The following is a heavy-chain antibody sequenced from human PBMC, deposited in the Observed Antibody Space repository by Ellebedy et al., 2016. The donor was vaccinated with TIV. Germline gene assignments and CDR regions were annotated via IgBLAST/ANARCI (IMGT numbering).Heavy chain of an antibody. Sequence: SGPTLVKPTQTLTVTCTFSGFSLTTTGMCVGWVRQPPGKALEWLVRIDWDDDEFYNPSLKTRLTISKDTSKNQVVLTVTNVDPMDTATYFCAHRQTLSGSWNFGSFDYWGQGSLVTVSS. CDR1: GFSLTTTGMC. V-gene: IGHV2-70*12. J-gene: IGHJ4*02. CDR3: AHRQTLSGSWNFGSFDY. CDR2: IDWDDDE. D-gene: IGHD1-26*01.